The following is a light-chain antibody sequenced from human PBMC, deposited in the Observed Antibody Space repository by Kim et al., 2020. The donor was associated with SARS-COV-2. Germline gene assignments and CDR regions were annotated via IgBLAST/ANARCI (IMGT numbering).Light chain of an antibody. V-gene: IGLV3-1*01. CDR3: QAWDSGPYV. Sequence: SYELTQPPSVSVSPGQTASITCPGDKLGDKYVSWYQQKPGQSPVLLIYQYKTRPSGLPERFSGSNSESSATLTISGTQAMDEADYYCQAWDSGPYVFGTG. J-gene: IGLJ1*01. CDR1: KLGDKY. CDR2: QYK.